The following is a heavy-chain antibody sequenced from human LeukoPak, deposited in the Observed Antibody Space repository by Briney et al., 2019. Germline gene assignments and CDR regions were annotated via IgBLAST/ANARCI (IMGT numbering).Heavy chain of an antibody. CDR1: GFTFSSYS. Sequence: GGSLRLSCAASGFTFSSYSMNWVRQAPGKGLEWVANIKQNGSEKYYVDSVKGRLTISRDNANNSLYLQMNSLRAEDTAVYYCARVGGSYWGWFDPWGQGTLVTVSS. CDR3: ARVGGSYWGWFDP. J-gene: IGHJ5*02. V-gene: IGHV3-7*01. D-gene: IGHD1-26*01. CDR2: IKQNGSEK.